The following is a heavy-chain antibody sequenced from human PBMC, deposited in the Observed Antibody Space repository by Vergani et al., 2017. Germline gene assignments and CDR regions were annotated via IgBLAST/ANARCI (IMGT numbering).Heavy chain of an antibody. Sequence: EVQLVQSGAEVTKPGESLKISCKGSGYSFTSYWIGWVRQMPGKGLEWMGIIYPGDSDTRDSPSFQGQVTISADKSIRTAYLQWNSLKASYTAMYYCARQGGGDYVPFDYWGQGTLVTVSS. V-gene: IGHV5-51*01. D-gene: IGHD4-17*01. J-gene: IGHJ4*02. CDR3: ARQGGGDYVPFDY. CDR2: IYPGDSDT. CDR1: GYSFTSYW.